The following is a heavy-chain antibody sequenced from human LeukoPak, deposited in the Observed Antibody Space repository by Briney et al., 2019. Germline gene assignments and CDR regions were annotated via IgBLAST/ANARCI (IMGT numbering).Heavy chain of an antibody. CDR1: DGSLNGYY. CDR3: AREGREFDSTGSRYYYYYMDV. J-gene: IGHJ6*03. CDR2: INHSGST. D-gene: IGHD1-14*01. Sequence: SETLSLTCAVYDGSLNGYYWSWIRQPPGKGLEWIGEINHSGSTNYNPSLKSRVTMSVDTSKNQFSLKLSSVTAADTAVYYCAREGREFDSTGSRYYYYYMDVWGKGTTVTVSS. V-gene: IGHV4-34*01.